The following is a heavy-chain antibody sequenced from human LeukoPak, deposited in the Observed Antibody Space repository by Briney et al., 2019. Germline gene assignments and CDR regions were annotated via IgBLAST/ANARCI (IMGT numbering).Heavy chain of an antibody. CDR2: ILYDGSNK. CDR3: AKDQRTGTTDFDY. J-gene: IGHJ4*02. CDR1: GFTFSSYD. V-gene: IGHV3-30*18. Sequence: GGSLRLSCAASGFTFSSYDMGWVRQAPGKGLEWVAVILYDGSNKYYADSVKGRFTISRDNSKNTLYLQMNSLRAEDTAVYYCAKDQRTGTTDFDYWGQGTLVTVSS. D-gene: IGHD1-7*01.